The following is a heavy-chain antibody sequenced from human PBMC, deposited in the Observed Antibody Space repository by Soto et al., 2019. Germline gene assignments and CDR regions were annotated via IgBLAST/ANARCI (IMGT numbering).Heavy chain of an antibody. CDR2: ISYDGSNK. CDR1: GFTFSSYA. CDR3: ARDGSGTYYYYGMDV. V-gene: IGHV3-30-3*01. Sequence: QVQLVESGGGVVQPGRSLRLSCAASGFTFSSYAMHWVRQAPGKGLEWVAVISYDGSNKYYADSVKGRFTISRDNSKNTLYLQRNSLRAEDTAVYYCARDGSGTYYYYGMDVWGQGTTVTVSS. J-gene: IGHJ6*02.